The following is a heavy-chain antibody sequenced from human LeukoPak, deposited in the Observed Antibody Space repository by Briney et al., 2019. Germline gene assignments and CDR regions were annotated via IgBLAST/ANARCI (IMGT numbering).Heavy chain of an antibody. V-gene: IGHV3-74*01. CDR1: GFSFNRFW. Sequence: GGSLRLSCGGSGFSFNRFWMHWVRQVPGKGLVWVARIKSDGRTTDYADSVKGRFTISRDNAQNTVYLQMNSLRVEDSAVYYCANEAAAAPDWYFDLWGRGTLVTVSS. D-gene: IGHD6-25*01. J-gene: IGHJ2*01. CDR3: ANEAAAAPDWYFDL. CDR2: IKSDGRTT.